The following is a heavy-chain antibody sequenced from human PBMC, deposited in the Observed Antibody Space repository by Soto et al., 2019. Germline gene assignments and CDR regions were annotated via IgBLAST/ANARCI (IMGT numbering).Heavy chain of an antibody. CDR2: IIPIFGTA. V-gene: IGHV1-69*13. CDR1: GGTFSSYA. D-gene: IGHD6-19*01. Sequence: SVNVSCKASGGTFSSYAISWVRQAPGQGLEWMGGIIPIFGTANYAQKFQGRVTITADESTSTAYMELSSLRSEDTAVYYCARHPPYSGGWNNYFDYWGQGTLVTVSS. J-gene: IGHJ4*02. CDR3: ARHPPYSGGWNNYFDY.